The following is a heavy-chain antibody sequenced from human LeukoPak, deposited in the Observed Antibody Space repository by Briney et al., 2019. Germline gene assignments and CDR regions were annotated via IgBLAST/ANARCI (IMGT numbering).Heavy chain of an antibody. Sequence: ASVKVSCKASGYTFTSYDINWVRQATGQGLEWMGWINPNSGGTNYAQKFQGRVTMTRDTSISTAYMELSSLRSEDTAVYYCARDPPDPWGQGTLVTVSS. V-gene: IGHV1-2*02. J-gene: IGHJ5*02. CDR1: GYTFTSYD. CDR3: ARDPPDP. CDR2: INPNSGGT.